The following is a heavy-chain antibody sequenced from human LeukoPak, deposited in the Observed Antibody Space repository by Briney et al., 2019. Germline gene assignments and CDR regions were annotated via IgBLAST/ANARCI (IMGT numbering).Heavy chain of an antibody. CDR1: GYSFTSYW. CDR3: ASQSYYYGSGSYLAFDI. J-gene: IGHJ3*02. Sequence: GESLEISCKGSGYSFTSYWIGWVRQMPGKGLEWMGIIYPGDSDTRYSPSFQGQVTISADKSISTAYLQWSSLKASDTAMYYCASQSYYYGSGSYLAFDIWGQGTMVTVSS. V-gene: IGHV5-51*01. D-gene: IGHD3-10*01. CDR2: IYPGDSDT.